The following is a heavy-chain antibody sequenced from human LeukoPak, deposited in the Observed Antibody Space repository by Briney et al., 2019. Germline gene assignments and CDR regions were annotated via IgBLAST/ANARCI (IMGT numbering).Heavy chain of an antibody. Sequence: SQTLSLTCAVSGGSISSGGYSWSWIRQPPGKGLEWIGYIYHSGSTYYNASLKSRVTISVDSSKNQFSLKLSSVTAADTAVYYCARISNTFGGVIVPSGAFDIWGQGTMVTVSS. J-gene: IGHJ3*02. D-gene: IGHD3-16*02. CDR3: ARISNTFGGVIVPSGAFDI. CDR2: IYHSGST. CDR1: GGSISSGGYS. V-gene: IGHV4-30-2*01.